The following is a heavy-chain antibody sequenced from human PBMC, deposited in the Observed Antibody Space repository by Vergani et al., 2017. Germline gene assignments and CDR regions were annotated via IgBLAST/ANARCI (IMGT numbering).Heavy chain of an antibody. J-gene: IGHJ5*02. D-gene: IGHD3-3*01. CDR3: ARGFPFCSDFRCDHWFDP. Sequence: QLVETGGALIQPGGSLRLSCAVSGLNVGTNSMNWVRQAPGKGLELVSVIYADGDTSYADSVKGRFTVSRDASTNTVLLQMSSLRSEDTAVYYCARGFPFCSDFRCDHWFDPWGQGTLVTVSS. V-gene: IGHV3-53*02. CDR1: GLNVGTNS. CDR2: IYADGDT.